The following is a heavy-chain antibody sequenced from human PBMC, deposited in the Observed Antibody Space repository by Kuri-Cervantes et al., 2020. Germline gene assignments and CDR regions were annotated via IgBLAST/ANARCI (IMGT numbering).Heavy chain of an antibody. V-gene: IGHV2-70*01. CDR3: ARIRGTNSGYDTYYFDY. CDR1: GLPLSTSGMG. D-gene: IGHD5-12*01. CDR2: IDWDDDK. J-gene: IGHJ4*02. Sequence: SGPTLVKPTQILTLTCTFSGLPLSTSGMGVSWIRQPPGKAREWLALIDWDDDKNYRTSLKTRLTISKDTSKNQVFLTMTNMDPVDTATYYCARIRGTNSGYDTYYFDYWGQGTLVTVSS.